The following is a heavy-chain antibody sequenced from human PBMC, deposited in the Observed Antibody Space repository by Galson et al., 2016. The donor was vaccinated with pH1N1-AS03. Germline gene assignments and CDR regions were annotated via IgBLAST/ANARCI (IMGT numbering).Heavy chain of an antibody. CDR1: GYSFPTYS. Sequence: SVKVSCKASGYSFPTYSFNWVRQAPGQGLEWLGWISAYSGDTHYSRKFQGRVTLTTDTSTSTAYMELRSLTSDDTAVYYCARAHYKADYVPAFWGQGTLVTVSS. CDR3: ARAHYKADYVPAF. V-gene: IGHV1-18*04. CDR2: ISAYSGDT. D-gene: IGHD4-17*01. J-gene: IGHJ4*02.